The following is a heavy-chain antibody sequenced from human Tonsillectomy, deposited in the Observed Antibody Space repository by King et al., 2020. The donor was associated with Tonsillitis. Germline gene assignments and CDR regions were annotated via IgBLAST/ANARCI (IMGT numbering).Heavy chain of an antibody. D-gene: IGHD2-15*01. CDR3: ARLNGYCSGGTCYGAFDI. J-gene: IGHJ3*02. CDR2: IRGSGGTT. CDR1: GSTFSFYA. Sequence: VQLVESGGGLVQPGGSLRLSCAASGSTFSFYAMSWVRQAPGKGLEWVSVIRGSGGTTYFADSVMGRFTISRDNSKNTLYLQMNSLRAEDTAVYYCARLNGYCSGGTCYGAFDIWGQGTMVTVSS. V-gene: IGHV3-23*04.